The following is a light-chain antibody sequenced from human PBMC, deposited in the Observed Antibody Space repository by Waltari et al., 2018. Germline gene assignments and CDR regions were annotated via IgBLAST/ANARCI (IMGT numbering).Light chain of an antibody. CDR1: STGMRH. V-gene: IGLV3-21*04. CDR2: YNT. Sequence: SYVLTQPPSVSVATGETATITCGGDSTGMRHAHWYQKRAGQAPRLVISYNTVRPSGIPERFSGSTSGTTSTLTISRVEAGDEADYYCQVWDRSRDHVFGAGTKVTVL. J-gene: IGLJ1*01. CDR3: QVWDRSRDHV.